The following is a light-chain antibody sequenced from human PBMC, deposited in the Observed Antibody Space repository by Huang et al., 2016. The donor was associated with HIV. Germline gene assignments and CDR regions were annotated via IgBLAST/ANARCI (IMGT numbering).Light chain of an antibody. CDR1: QDISNY. CDR2: AAS. CDR3: QQSYSTLT. Sequence: DIQMTQSPSSLSASVGDRVTITCQASQDISNYLNWYQQKPGKAPKVLIYAASSLQSGVPSRFSGSGSGTDFTLTISSLQPEDFATYYCQQSYSTLTFGGGTKVEIK. J-gene: IGKJ4*01. V-gene: IGKV1-39*01.